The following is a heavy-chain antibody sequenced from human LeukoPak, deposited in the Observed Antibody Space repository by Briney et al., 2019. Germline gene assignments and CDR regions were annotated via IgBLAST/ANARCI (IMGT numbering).Heavy chain of an antibody. Sequence: GGSLRLSCAASGFTFSSYSMNWVRQAPGKGLEWVSSISSSSSYIYYADSAKGRFTISRDNAKNSLYLQMNSLRAEDTAGYYCAREGPNPGKTGTTINPWGQGTLVTVSS. D-gene: IGHD1-7*01. J-gene: IGHJ5*02. V-gene: IGHV3-21*01. CDR3: AREGPNPGKTGTTINP. CDR2: ISSSSSYI. CDR1: GFTFSSYS.